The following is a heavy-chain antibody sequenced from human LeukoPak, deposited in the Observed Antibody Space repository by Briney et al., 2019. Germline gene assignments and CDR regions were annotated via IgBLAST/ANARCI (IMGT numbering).Heavy chain of an antibody. Sequence: GGSLRLSCAASGFTFSTYSMNWVRQAPGKGLEWVLSSSSSSSSKYYADSVKGRFTISRDNAKNSLDLQMNSLGAEDTAVYYCARGRTDYDFWSGYLFDYWGQGTLVTVSS. CDR3: ARGRTDYDFWSGYLFDY. V-gene: IGHV3-21*01. CDR1: GFTFSTYS. J-gene: IGHJ4*02. CDR2: SSSSSSSK. D-gene: IGHD3-3*01.